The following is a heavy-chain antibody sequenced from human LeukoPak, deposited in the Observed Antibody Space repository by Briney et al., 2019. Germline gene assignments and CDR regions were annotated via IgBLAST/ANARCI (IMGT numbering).Heavy chain of an antibody. D-gene: IGHD1-26*01. CDR2: IWYDGSKR. J-gene: IGHJ4*02. V-gene: IGHV3-33*01. Sequence: GGSLRLSCTASGYTFSNHGLHWVRQAPGKGLEWVALIWYDGSKRYYADSVQGRFTISRDDSKNTLFLQMNSLRAEDTAVYYCTRGAAGANDYWGQGTLVTVSS. CDR1: GYTFSNHG. CDR3: TRGAAGANDY.